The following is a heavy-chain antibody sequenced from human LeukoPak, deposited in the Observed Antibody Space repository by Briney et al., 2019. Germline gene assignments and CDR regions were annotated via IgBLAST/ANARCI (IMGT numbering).Heavy chain of an antibody. J-gene: IGHJ4*02. V-gene: IGHV1-69*01. CDR3: ARDENYYDSSGYYYLD. CDR1: GGTFSSYA. CDR2: IIPIFGTA. D-gene: IGHD3-22*01. Sequence: GASVKVSCKASGGTFSSYAISWVRQAPGQGLEWMGGIIPIFGTANYAQKFQGRVTITADESTSTAYMELSSLRSEDTAEYYCARDENYYDSSGYYYLDWGQGTLVTVSS.